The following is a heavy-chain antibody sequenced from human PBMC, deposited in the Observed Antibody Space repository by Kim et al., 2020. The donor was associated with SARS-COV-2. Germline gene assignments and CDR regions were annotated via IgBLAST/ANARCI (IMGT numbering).Heavy chain of an antibody. CDR1: GFSFSGCA. D-gene: IGHD1-1*01. V-gene: IGHV3-48*02. CDR3: VRDLSYGTSWYKFFDS. J-gene: IGHJ4*02. Sequence: GGSLRLSCAASGFSFSGCAMNWVRQAPGKGLEWISYISATSARIDYADSVKGRFTISRDNAKKSLYLQMNSLRDEDTALYYCVRDLSYGTSWYKFFDSWCQGTLVTVSS. CDR2: ISATSARI.